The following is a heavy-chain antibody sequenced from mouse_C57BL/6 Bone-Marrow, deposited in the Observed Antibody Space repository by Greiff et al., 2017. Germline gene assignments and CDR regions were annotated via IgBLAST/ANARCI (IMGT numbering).Heavy chain of an antibody. CDR2: ISSGGDYI. D-gene: IGHD1-1*02. J-gene: IGHJ2*01. CDR3: TRDRKGGVFDY. V-gene: IGHV5-9-1*02. CDR1: GFTFSSYA. Sequence: EVKLEESGEGLVKPGGSLKLSCAASGFTFSSYAMSWVRQTPEKRLEWVAYISSGGDYIYYADTVKGRFTISRDNARNTLYLQMSSLKSEDTAMYYWTRDRKGGVFDYWGQGTTLTVSS.